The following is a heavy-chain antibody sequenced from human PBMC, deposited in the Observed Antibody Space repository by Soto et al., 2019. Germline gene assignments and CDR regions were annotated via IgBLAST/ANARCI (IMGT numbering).Heavy chain of an antibody. CDR1: GFSLSTSGVG. CDR2: IYWNDDK. CDR3: AHRRLGIAAAGAPHWFDP. V-gene: IGHV2-5*01. Sequence: SGPTLVKPTQTLTLTCTFSGFSLSTSGVGVGWIRQPPGKALEWLALIYWNDDKRYSPSLKSRLTITKDTSKNQVVLTMTNMDPVDTATYYCAHRRLGIAAAGAPHWFDPWGQGTLVTVSS. J-gene: IGHJ5*02. D-gene: IGHD6-13*01.